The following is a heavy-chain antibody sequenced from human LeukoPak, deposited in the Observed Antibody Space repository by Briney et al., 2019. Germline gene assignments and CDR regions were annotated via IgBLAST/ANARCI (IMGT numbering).Heavy chain of an antibody. CDR3: ARGVVPAANNNWFDP. CDR2: IFYSGST. CDR1: GGAINNYY. D-gene: IGHD2-2*01. V-gene: IGHV4-59*01. J-gene: IGHJ5*02. Sequence: PSETLSLTCTVSGGAINNYYWSWIRHPPGKGLEWIGYIFYSGSTNYNPSLNSRVTISVDTSKNQFSLKLTSVTTADTAVYYCARGVVPAANNNWFDPWGQGTLVTVSS.